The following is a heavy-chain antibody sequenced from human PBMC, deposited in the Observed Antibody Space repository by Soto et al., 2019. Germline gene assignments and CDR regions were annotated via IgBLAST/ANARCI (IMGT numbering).Heavy chain of an antibody. J-gene: IGHJ4*02. Sequence: ASVKVSCKASGYTFTSYGISWVRQAPGQGLEWMGWISAYNGNTNYAQKLQGRVTMTTDTSTSTAYMELRSLRSDDTAVYYCARGEDTMVRGVIMNDYWGQGTLVTVSS. CDR1: GYTFTSYG. V-gene: IGHV1-18*01. CDR3: ARGEDTMVRGVIMNDY. D-gene: IGHD3-10*01. CDR2: ISAYNGNT.